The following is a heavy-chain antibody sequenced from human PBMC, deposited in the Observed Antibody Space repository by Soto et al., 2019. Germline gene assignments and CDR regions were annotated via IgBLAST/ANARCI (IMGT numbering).Heavy chain of an antibody. V-gene: IGHV4-61*01. CDR3: ARAQGNYFDASGVIFFSGDYFDY. J-gene: IGHJ4*02. D-gene: IGHD3-22*01. Sequence: PSEPLSLSCTVSGGSVSSGSCYWSWIRQPPGEGLEWIGYIYYTGSTNYNPSLKSRVTMSVDTSKNQFSLNLSSVTAADTAVYYCARAQGNYFDASGVIFFSGDYFDYLGQGTLVTVSS. CDR2: IYYTGST. CDR1: GGSVSSGSCY.